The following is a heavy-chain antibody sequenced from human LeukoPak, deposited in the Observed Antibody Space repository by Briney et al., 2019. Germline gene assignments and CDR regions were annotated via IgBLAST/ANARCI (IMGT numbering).Heavy chain of an antibody. CDR1: GYSISSGYY. J-gene: IGHJ5*02. D-gene: IGHD2-2*01. V-gene: IGHV4-38-2*02. CDR2: IYHSGST. CDR3: ARGGRNGYGVVVPADTPGGCWFDP. Sequence: PSETLSLTCTVSGYSISSGYYWGWIRQPPGKGLEWIGSIYHSGSTYYNPSLKSRVTISVDTSKNQFSLKLSSVTAADTAVYYCARGGRNGYGVVVPADTPGGCWFDPWGQGTLVTVSS.